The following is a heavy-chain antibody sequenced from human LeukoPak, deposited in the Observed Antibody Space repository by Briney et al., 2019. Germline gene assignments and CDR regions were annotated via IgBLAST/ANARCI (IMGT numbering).Heavy chain of an antibody. J-gene: IGHJ4*02. CDR1: GFTFTNHV. D-gene: IGHD2-2*01. CDR3: VGLFCSMTDCPKRFDY. V-gene: IGHV3-23*01. Sequence: PGGSLRLSCAASGFTFTNHVMVWVRQAPGKGLEWVSSLSDRTGRTYYTDSVKGRFTISRDTSKTTLYLQMNSLRAEDTAMYHCVGLFCSMTDCPKRFDYWGQGALVTVSS. CDR2: LSDRTGRT.